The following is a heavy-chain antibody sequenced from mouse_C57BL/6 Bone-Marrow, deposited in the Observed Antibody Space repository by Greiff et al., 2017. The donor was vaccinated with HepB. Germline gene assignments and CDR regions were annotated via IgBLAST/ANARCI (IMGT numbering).Heavy chain of an antibody. D-gene: IGHD1-1*01. J-gene: IGHJ2*01. CDR1: GFTFSNYW. V-gene: IGHV6-3*01. CDR3: TDPVVGY. Sequence: EVKVEESGGGLVQPGGSMKLSCVASGFTFSNYWMNWVRQSPEKGLEWVAQIRLKSDNYATHYAESVKGRFTISRDDSKSSVYLQMNNLRAEDTGIYYCTDPVVGYWGQGTTLTVSS. CDR2: IRLKSDNYAT.